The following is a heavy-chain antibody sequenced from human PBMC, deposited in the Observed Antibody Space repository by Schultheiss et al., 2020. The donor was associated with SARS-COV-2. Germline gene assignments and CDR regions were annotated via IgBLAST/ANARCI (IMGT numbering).Heavy chain of an antibody. CDR2: ISPYNGNT. J-gene: IGHJ4*02. V-gene: IGHV1-18*01. D-gene: IGHD1-7*01. Sequence: ASVKVSCKASGYTFTNYDINWVRQATGQGLEWMGWISPYNGNTNYARKLQGRVTMTADTSTNTVYMELRSLRSDDTALYYCASKMTGTTDAFDYWGQGTLVTVSS. CDR3: ASKMTGTTDAFDY. CDR1: GYTFTNYD.